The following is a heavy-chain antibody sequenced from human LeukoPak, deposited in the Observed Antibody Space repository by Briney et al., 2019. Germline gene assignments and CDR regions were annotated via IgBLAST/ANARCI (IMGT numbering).Heavy chain of an antibody. V-gene: IGHV3-21*01. D-gene: IGHD2-15*01. CDR3: AREFNTVGNFDY. CDR1: GFTFSRYS. Sequence: GGSLRLSCVTSGFTFSRYSMRWVRRAPGKGLEWVSSIYFTGNYISYADSVKGRFTISRDNAKNSLYLQMNSLRAEDTAVYYCAREFNTVGNFDYWGQGTLVTVSS. J-gene: IGHJ4*02. CDR2: IYFTGNYI.